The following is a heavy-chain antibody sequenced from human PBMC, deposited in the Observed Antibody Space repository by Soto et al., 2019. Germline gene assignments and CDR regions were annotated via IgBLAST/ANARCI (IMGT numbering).Heavy chain of an antibody. CDR3: ARVSATGWHVNGRDYFDH. Sequence: QVRLVESGGDLVKPGGSLRVSCTASGFIFSNYYMSWIRQAPGKGLEWVSSISSRDLSIYYADSVKGRFTIFRDNAKISLFLHMSNLRAADTAVYYCARVSATGWHVNGRDYFDHWGLGTLVTVSS. J-gene: IGHJ4*02. D-gene: IGHD6-19*01. CDR2: ISSRDLSI. V-gene: IGHV3-11*01. CDR1: GFIFSNYY.